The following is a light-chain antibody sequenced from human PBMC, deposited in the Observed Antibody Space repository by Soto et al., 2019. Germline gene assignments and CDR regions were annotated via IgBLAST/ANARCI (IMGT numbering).Light chain of an antibody. CDR1: SSNVGSYDL. V-gene: IGLV2-23*01. Sequence: QSVLTQPASVSGSPGQSITISCTGTSSNVGSYDLVSWYQQHPGEAPKLMIYEGTKRPSGVSNRFSGSKSANTASLTISGLQPEDAADYYCCSYAGRSTWDVVFGGGTKLTVL. CDR2: EGT. J-gene: IGLJ2*01. CDR3: CSYAGRSTWDVV.